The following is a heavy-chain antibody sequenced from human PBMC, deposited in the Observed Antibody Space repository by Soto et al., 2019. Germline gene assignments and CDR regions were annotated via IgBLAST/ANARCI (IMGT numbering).Heavy chain of an antibody. CDR2: ISGSGDTT. CDR1: GLSFGSYA. D-gene: IGHD6-6*01. J-gene: IGHJ4*02. V-gene: IGHV3-23*01. Sequence: LRLSCAASGLSFGSYAMSWVRQAPGKGLEWVSAISGSGDTTYHADSVKGRFTISRDNSKNTLYLQMNSLRVEDSAVYYCAKDYRRPSISPGDHGYFDCCLQRTLVTVSS. CDR3: AKDYRRPSISPGDHGYFDC.